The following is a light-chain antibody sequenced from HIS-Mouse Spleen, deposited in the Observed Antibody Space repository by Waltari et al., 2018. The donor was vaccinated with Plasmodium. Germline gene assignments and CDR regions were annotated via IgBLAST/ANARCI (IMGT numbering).Light chain of an antibody. J-gene: IGKJ1*01. CDR3: QQYGSSGT. CDR1: QSVSSRY. Sequence: DIVLTQSPGTLSLSPGQRATLSCRASQSVSSRYLACYQQKPGPAPRLLIYGASSRATGIPDRFSGSGSGTDFTLTISRLEPEDFAVYYCQQYGSSGTFGQGTKVEIK. V-gene: IGKV3-20*01. CDR2: GAS.